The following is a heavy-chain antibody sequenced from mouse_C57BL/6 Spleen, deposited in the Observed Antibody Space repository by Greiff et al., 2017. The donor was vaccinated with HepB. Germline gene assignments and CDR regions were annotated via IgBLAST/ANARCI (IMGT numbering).Heavy chain of an antibody. Sequence: VQLQQPGAELVKPGASVKMSCKASGYTFTSYWITWVKPRPGPGLEWIGDIYPGSGSTNYNEKFKSKATLTVDTSSSTAYMQLSSLTSEDSAVYYCARSGDSNYSYFDYWGQGTTLTVSS. CDR2: IYPGSGST. D-gene: IGHD2-5*01. J-gene: IGHJ2*01. V-gene: IGHV1-55*01. CDR3: ARSGDSNYSYFDY. CDR1: GYTFTSYW.